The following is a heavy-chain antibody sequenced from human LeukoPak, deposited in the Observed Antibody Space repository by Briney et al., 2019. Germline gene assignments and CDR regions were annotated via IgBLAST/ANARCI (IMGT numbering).Heavy chain of an antibody. CDR1: GGSFSGDY. J-gene: IGHJ3*02. CDR3: ARCDGHDAFDI. Sequence: SETLSLTCAAYGGSFSGDYWSWIRQPPGKGLEWIGEINHSGSTNYNPSLKSRVTISVDTSKNQFSLKLSSVTAADTAVYYCARCDGHDAFDIWGRGTMVTVSS. V-gene: IGHV4-34*01. D-gene: IGHD5-24*01. CDR2: INHSGST.